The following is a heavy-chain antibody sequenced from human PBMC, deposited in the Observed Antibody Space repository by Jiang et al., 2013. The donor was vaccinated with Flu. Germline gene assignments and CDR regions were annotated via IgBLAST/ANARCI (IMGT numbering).Heavy chain of an antibody. J-gene: IGHJ4*02. V-gene: IGHV4-39*01. CDR2: SRYGGGT. CDR3: ARHIGPTGPDY. CDR1: GGSITSSSDH. D-gene: IGHD4-11*01. Sequence: VKPSETLSLTCIVSGGSITSSSDHWGWVRQSPGKGAGSGLGVSRYGGGTYYNPPLRGRLIISIGASRNQFSLRVSSVTAADSAVYFCARHIGPTGPDYWGQGTLVTVSS.